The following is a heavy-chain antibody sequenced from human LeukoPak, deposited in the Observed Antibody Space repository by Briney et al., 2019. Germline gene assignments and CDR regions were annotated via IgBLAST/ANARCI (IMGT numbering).Heavy chain of an antibody. Sequence: PSETLSLTCTVSGGSISSSSYYWGWIRQPPGKGLEWTGSIYYSGSTYYNPSLKSRVTISVDTSKNQFSLKLSSVTAADTAVYYCARTSSHYYDSSGYPGVIDYSGQGTLVTVSS. CDR1: GGSISSSSYY. CDR3: ARTSSHYYDSSGYPGVIDY. D-gene: IGHD3-22*01. J-gene: IGHJ4*02. V-gene: IGHV4-39*07. CDR2: IYYSGST.